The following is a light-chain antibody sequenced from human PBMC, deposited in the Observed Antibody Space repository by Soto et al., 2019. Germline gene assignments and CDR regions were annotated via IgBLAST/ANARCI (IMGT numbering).Light chain of an antibody. J-gene: IGLJ3*02. Sequence: QSVLTQSPSASGTPGQRVRIFCSGSSSNIGSNYVYWYQQLPGTAPKVLIYRNNQWPSGVPDRFSGSKSGTSASLAISGLRSDDEADYYCAAWDDSLSGWVFGGGTKVTVL. CDR1: SSNIGSNY. CDR2: RNN. CDR3: AAWDDSLSGWV. V-gene: IGLV1-47*01.